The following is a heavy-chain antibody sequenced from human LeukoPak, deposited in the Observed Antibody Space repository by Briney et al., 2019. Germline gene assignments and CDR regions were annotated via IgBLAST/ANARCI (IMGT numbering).Heavy chain of an antibody. CDR2: IHNSGST. Sequence: TSETLSLTCTVSGGSIRSYYWTWIRQPPGKGLEWIAYIHNSGSTNYNPSLKSRVTISLDTSKNQFSLKVSSVTAADTAVYYCARLRGREYFDYWGQGTLVTVSS. J-gene: IGHJ4*02. V-gene: IGHV4-59*01. CDR1: GGSIRSYY. CDR3: ARLRGREYFDY. D-gene: IGHD3-16*01.